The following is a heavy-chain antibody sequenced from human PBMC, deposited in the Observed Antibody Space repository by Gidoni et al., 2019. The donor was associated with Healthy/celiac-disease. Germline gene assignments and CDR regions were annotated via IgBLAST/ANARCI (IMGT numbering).Heavy chain of an antibody. CDR3: ARVTVWSNNWFDP. D-gene: IGHD3-16*01. CDR2: ISYDGSNK. CDR1: SYA. J-gene: IGHJ5*02. Sequence: SYAMHWVRQAPGKGLEWVAVISYDGSNKYYADSVKGRFTISRDNSKNTLYLQMNSLRAEDTAVYYCARVTVWSNNWFDPWGQGTLVTVSS. V-gene: IGHV3-30-3*01.